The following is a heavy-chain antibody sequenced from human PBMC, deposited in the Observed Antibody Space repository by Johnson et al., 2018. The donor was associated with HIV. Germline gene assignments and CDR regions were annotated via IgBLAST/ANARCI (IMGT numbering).Heavy chain of an antibody. CDR2: ISSSGDII. Sequence: QEQLVESGGGVVQPGRSLRLSCAASGFTFSDYYMSWIRQAPGKGLEWVSFISSSGDIIRYADSVKGRFTISRDNAKNSLILQMNSLRDEDTAVYYCARRTVTALFDIWGQGTLVTVSS. CDR1: GFTFSDYY. V-gene: IGHV3-11*04. CDR3: ARRTVTALFDI. J-gene: IGHJ3*02. D-gene: IGHD4-17*01.